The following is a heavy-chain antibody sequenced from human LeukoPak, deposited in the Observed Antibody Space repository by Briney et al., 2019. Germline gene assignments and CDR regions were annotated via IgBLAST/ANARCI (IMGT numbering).Heavy chain of an antibody. CDR3: ARDETAYYYGSGSYNWFDP. CDR1: GFTFTSSA. V-gene: IGHV1-58*02. D-gene: IGHD3-10*01. J-gene: IGHJ5*02. Sequence: SVKVSCKASGFTFTSSAMQWVRQARGQRLEWIGWIVVGSGNTNYAQKFQERVTMTRDTSTSTVYMELSSLRSEDTAVYYCARDETAYYYGSGSYNWFDPWGQGTLVTVSS. CDR2: IVVGSGNT.